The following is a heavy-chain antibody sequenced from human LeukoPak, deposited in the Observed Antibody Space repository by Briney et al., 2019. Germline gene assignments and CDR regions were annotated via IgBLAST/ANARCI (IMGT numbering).Heavy chain of an antibody. CDR3: VRAGEYYDSSGYSGIYY. V-gene: IGHV3-7*01. CDR1: GFTFSSYW. D-gene: IGHD3-22*01. Sequence: PGGSLRLSCAASGFTFSSYWMSWVRQAPGKGLEWVANIKQDGSEKYYVDSVKGRFTISRDNAKNSLYLQMNSLRAEDTAVYYCVRAGEYYDSSGYSGIYYWGQGTLVTVSS. J-gene: IGHJ4*02. CDR2: IKQDGSEK.